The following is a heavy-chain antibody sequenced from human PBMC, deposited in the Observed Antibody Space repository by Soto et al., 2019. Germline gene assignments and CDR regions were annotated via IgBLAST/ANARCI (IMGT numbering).Heavy chain of an antibody. Sequence: SETLSLTCTVSGGSFSSYYWSWIRQPAGKGLEWIGRIYTSGSTNYNPSLKSRVTISVETSKNQFSLKLSSVTAADTAVYYCARECSNYDLSWFDPWGQGTLVTVSS. CDR3: ARECSNYDLSWFDP. D-gene: IGHD4-4*01. V-gene: IGHV4-4*07. CDR1: GGSFSSYY. J-gene: IGHJ5*02. CDR2: IYTSGST.